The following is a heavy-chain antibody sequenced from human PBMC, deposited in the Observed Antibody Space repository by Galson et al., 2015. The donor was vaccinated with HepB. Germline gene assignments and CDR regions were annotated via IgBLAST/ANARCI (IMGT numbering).Heavy chain of an antibody. V-gene: IGHV4-61*02. CDR2: IYTSGST. J-gene: IGHJ3*02. Sequence: TLSLTCTVSGGSISSGSYYWSWIRQPAGKGLEWIGRIYTSGSTNYNPSLKSRVTMSVDTSKNQFSLKLSSVTAADTAVYYCARVSSDSSGYYSADAFDIWGQGTMVTVSS. CDR1: GGSISSGSYY. D-gene: IGHD3-22*01. CDR3: ARVSSDSSGYYSADAFDI.